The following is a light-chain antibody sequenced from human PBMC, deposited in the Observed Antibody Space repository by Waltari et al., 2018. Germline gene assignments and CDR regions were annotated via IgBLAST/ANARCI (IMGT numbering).Light chain of an antibody. Sequence: EIVLTQSPGTLSLSPGERATLSCRASQRVSRALAWYQQKPGQAPRLLIYAASTRATGGPDRFSGSGSGTDFSLTISRLDPEDFAVYYCQHYVNLPVTFGQGTKVEI. CDR3: QHYVNLPVT. J-gene: IGKJ1*01. CDR2: AAS. V-gene: IGKV3-20*01. CDR1: QRVSRA.